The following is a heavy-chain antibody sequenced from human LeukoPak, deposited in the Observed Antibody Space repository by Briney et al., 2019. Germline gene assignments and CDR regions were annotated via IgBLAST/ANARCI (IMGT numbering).Heavy chain of an antibody. J-gene: IGHJ4*02. V-gene: IGHV4-59*01. CDR1: GGSISSYY. D-gene: IGHD1-26*01. CDR3: ARDSGTNVFDY. Sequence: SETLSLTCTVSGGSISSYYWSWIRQPAGKGLEWIGYIYDSGSTNYNPSLKSRVTISVDTSKNQVSLKLSSVTAADTAVYYCARDSGTNVFDYWGQGTLVTVSS. CDR2: IYDSGST.